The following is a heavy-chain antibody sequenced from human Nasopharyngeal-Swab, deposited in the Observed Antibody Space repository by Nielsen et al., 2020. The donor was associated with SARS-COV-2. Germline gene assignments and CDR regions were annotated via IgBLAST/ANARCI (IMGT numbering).Heavy chain of an antibody. CDR2: IKSDGSSR. D-gene: IGHD5-12*01. V-gene: IGHV3-74*01. J-gene: IGHJ6*02. CDR3: ARVDIVATILRYYYYGMDV. CDR1: GFTFSTYW. Sequence: GESLKISCAASGFTFSTYWMDWVRQPPGKGLVWVSRIKSDGSSRSYADSVKGRFTISRDNAKNSLYLQMNSLRAEDTAVYYCARVDIVATILRYYYYGMDVWGQGTTVTVSS.